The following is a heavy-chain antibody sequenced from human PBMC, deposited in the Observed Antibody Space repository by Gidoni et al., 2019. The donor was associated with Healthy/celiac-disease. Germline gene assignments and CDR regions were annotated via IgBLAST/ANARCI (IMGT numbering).Heavy chain of an antibody. V-gene: IGHV3-11*01. CDR1: GFTFSDYY. CDR2: ISSSGSTI. Sequence: QVQLVESGGGLVKHGGSLRLACAASGFTFSDYYMSWLRQSPGRGLEWVSYISSSGSTIYYADAVKGRFTISRDNAKNSLYLQMNSLRAEDTAVYYCARDRVGPRRVAGDWGQGTLVTVSS. CDR3: ARDRVGPRRVAGD. J-gene: IGHJ4*02. D-gene: IGHD2-15*01.